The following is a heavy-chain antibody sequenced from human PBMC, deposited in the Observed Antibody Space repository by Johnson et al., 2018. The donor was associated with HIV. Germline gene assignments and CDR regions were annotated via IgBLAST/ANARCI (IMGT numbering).Heavy chain of an antibody. D-gene: IGHD3-16*01. CDR3: AKDKGVWGFDAFDI. CDR1: GFTFSDYY. Sequence: QVQLVESGGGLVKPGGSLRLSCAASGFTFSDYYMSWIRQAPGKGLEWVSYIRSSGSIIYYADSVKGRFTISRDNAKNSLYLQMDSLRAEDTAVYYCAKDKGVWGFDAFDIWGQGTMVTVSS. CDR2: IRSSGSII. J-gene: IGHJ3*02. V-gene: IGHV3-11*01.